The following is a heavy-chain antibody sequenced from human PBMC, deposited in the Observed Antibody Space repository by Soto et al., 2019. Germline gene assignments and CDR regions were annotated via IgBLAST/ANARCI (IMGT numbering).Heavy chain of an antibody. CDR2: FDPKTHDT. Sequence: ASVKVSCKVSGHTLTELSIHWVRQTPGKGLEWMGGFDPKTHDTMYVQKFQGRITMTGDTSTDTAYMELSSLRSEDTATYYCATDFRSGSHGGGFDHWGQGTLVTVSS. V-gene: IGHV1-24*01. J-gene: IGHJ4*02. CDR3: ATDFRSGSHGGGFDH. CDR1: GHTLTELS. D-gene: IGHD3-10*01.